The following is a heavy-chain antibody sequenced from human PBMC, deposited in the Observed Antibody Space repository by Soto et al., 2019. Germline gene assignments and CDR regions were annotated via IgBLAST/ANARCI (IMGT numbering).Heavy chain of an antibody. J-gene: IGHJ5*02. Sequence: EVQLVESGGGLVKPGGSLRLSCAASGFTFSSYSMNWVRQAPGKGLEWVSSISSSSSYIYYADSVKGRFTISRDNAKNSLYLQMNSLRAEDTAVYYCARLMRLERRRLDPWGQGTLVTVSS. CDR1: GFTFSSYS. D-gene: IGHD1-1*01. V-gene: IGHV3-21*01. CDR2: ISSSSSYI. CDR3: ARLMRLERRRLDP.